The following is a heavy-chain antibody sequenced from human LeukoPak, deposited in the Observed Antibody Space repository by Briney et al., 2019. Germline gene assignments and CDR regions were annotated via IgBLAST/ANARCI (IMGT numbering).Heavy chain of an antibody. CDR1: GGTFSSYA. V-gene: IGHV1-69*13. CDR3: ARTLVIPNWFDP. Sequence: SVKVSCKASGGTFSSYAISWVRQAPGQGLEWMGGIIPIFGTANYAQKFQGRVTITADESTSTAYMELSSLRSEDTAVYYCARTLVIPNWFDPWGQGTLVTVSS. D-gene: IGHD3-9*01. CDR2: IIPIFGTA. J-gene: IGHJ5*02.